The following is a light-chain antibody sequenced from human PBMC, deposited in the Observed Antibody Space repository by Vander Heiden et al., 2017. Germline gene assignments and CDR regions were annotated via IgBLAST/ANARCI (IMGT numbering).Light chain of an antibody. J-gene: IGKJ4*01. CDR3: QQYKSYPLT. CDR1: QGIDKY. V-gene: IGKV1-16*01. Sequence: DIQMTQPPSSLSASVADRVTITCRARQGIDKYLSSIQQKPEKDSKSLIYAASTLQSRVPSRVRGSGSGTEFSLTISGLQTENIATYYCQQYKSYPLTFGGGTKLEVK. CDR2: AAS.